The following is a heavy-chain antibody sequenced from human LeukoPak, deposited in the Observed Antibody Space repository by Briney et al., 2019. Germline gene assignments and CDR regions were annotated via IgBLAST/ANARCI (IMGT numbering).Heavy chain of an antibody. J-gene: IGHJ6*02. CDR3: ARVEPYYDFWSGYSASYYYYGMDV. V-gene: IGHV3-74*01. D-gene: IGHD3-3*01. CDR2: INSDESST. Sequence: GGSLRLSCAASGFTFSSYWMQWVRQAPGKGLVWVSRINSDESSTSYADSVKGRFTISRDNAKNTLYLQMSSLRAEDTAVYYCARVEPYYDFWSGYSASYYYYGMDVWGQGTTVTVSS. CDR1: GFTFSSYW.